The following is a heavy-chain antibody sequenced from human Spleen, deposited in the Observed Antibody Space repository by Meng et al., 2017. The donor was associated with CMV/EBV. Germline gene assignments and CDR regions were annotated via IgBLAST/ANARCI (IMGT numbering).Heavy chain of an antibody. CDR1: GFMFSDYE. V-gene: IGHV3-48*03. J-gene: IGHJ5*02. CDR3: TRGLTIFGDAP. CDR2: ISSNGRTI. Sequence: GESLKISCAASGFMFSDYEMNWVRQAPGKGLEWISYISSNGRTIYYADSLEGRFTISRDNAKNSLFLQMNSLRAEDAAVYYCTRGLTIFGDAPWGQGTLVTVSS. D-gene: IGHD3-3*01.